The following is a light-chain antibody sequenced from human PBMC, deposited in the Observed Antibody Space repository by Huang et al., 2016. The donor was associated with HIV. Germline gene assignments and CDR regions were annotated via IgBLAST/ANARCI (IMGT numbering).Light chain of an antibody. CDR1: QIVNSH. J-gene: IGKJ3*01. CDR2: AAS. CDR3: QQYNDFRST. Sequence: ETVMTQSPVTLSVSPGDRASLSCRSSQIVNSHLAWYQQKPCQAPRLLIYAASTRATGVPARCSGSGAGTEFTLTISTLQSEDSAVYYCQQYNDFRSTFGPGTRVEIK. V-gene: IGKV3-15*01.